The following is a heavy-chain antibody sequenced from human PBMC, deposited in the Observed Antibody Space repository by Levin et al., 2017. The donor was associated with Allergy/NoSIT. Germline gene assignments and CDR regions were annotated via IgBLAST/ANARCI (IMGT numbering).Heavy chain of an antibody. Sequence: GSLRLSCAVYGGSFSGYYWSWIRQPPGKGLEWIGEINHSGSTNYNPSLKSRVTISVDTSKNQFSLKLSSVTAADTAVYYCARNYGSGSYSLFALYYYYGMDVWGQGTTVTVSS. CDR1: GGSFSGYY. J-gene: IGHJ6*02. CDR2: INHSGST. V-gene: IGHV4-34*01. D-gene: IGHD3-10*01. CDR3: ARNYGSGSYSLFALYYYYGMDV.